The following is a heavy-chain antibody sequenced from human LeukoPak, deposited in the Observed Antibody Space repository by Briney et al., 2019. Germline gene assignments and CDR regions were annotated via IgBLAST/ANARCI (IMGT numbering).Heavy chain of an antibody. J-gene: IGHJ4*02. CDR2: ISPNGVIT. V-gene: IGHV3-23*01. Sequence: PGGSLRLSCAASGFTFSSHGMNWVRQAPGKGLEWVSGISPNGVITYYADSVKGRFTISRDNSKNTLYLQMNSLRAEDTAVYYCAKDTMVRGVIALAFDYWGQGTLVTVSS. CDR1: GFTFSSHG. D-gene: IGHD3-10*01. CDR3: AKDTMVRGVIALAFDY.